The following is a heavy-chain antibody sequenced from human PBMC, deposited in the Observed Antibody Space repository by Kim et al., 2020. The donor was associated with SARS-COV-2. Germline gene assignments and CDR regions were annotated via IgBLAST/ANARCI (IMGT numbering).Heavy chain of an antibody. CDR2: ISAYNGNT. CDR1: SYNFNSYG. CDR3: ARTSYYYGSRSKRRGDDALDI. Sequence: ASVKVSCKASSYNFNSYGISWVRQAPGQGLEWMGWISAYNGNTDYAQKFQGRVTMTTDTSTSTGSMELRSLRSDDTAVYYCARTSYYYGSRSKRRGDDALDIWGQGTMVTVSS. V-gene: IGHV1-18*01. D-gene: IGHD3-10*01. J-gene: IGHJ3*02.